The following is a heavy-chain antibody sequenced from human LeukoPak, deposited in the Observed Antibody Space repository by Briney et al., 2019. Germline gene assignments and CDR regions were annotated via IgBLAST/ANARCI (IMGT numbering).Heavy chain of an antibody. J-gene: IGHJ6*02. D-gene: IGHD1-1*01. CDR1: GFTFSSYA. CDR2: ISYDGSNK. CDR3: ARYDARYGMDV. V-gene: IGHV3-30-3*01. Sequence: GGSLRLSCAASGFTFSSYAMHWVRQAPGKGLEWVAVISYDGSNKYYADSVKGRFTISRDNSKNTLYLQMNSLRAEDAAVYYCARYDARYGMDVWGQGTTVTVSS.